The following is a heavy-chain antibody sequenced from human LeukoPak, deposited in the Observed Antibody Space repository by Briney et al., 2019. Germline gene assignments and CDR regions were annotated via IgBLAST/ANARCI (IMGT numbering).Heavy chain of an antibody. Sequence: PGGSLRLSCAASGFTFSSYSMNWVRQAPGKGLEWVSSISSSSSYIYYADSVKGRFTISRDNSKNTLYLQMNSLRAEDTAVYYCAREAYYGSGSCGYWGQGTLVTVSS. D-gene: IGHD3-10*01. CDR3: AREAYYGSGSCGY. V-gene: IGHV3-21*01. J-gene: IGHJ4*02. CDR1: GFTFSSYS. CDR2: ISSSSSYI.